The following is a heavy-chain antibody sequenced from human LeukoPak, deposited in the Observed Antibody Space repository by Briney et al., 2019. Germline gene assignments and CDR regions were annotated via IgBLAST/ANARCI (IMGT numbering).Heavy chain of an antibody. Sequence: GGSLRLSCAASGFTLSSYWMHWVRQAPGKGLEWVSTISASGGTTYYADSVKGRFTISRDNSKNTLYLQMNSLRAEDTAVYYCAKGYNFGSIDYWGQETLVTVSS. CDR1: GFTLSSYW. CDR3: AKGYNFGSIDY. D-gene: IGHD5-18*01. V-gene: IGHV3-23*01. CDR2: ISASGGTT. J-gene: IGHJ4*02.